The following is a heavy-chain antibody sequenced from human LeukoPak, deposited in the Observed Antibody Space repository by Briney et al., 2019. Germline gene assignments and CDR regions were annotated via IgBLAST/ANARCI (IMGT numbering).Heavy chain of an antibody. CDR1: GGSISSGGYY. J-gene: IGHJ6*04. Sequence: PSETLSLTCTVSGGSISSGGYYWSWIRQHPGKGLEWIGYIYYSGSTYYSPSLKSRVTISVDTSKNQFSLKLSSVTAADTAVYYCARDRVVAATLYYYGMDVWGKGTTVTVSS. CDR3: ARDRVVAATLYYYGMDV. V-gene: IGHV4-31*03. D-gene: IGHD2-15*01. CDR2: IYYSGST.